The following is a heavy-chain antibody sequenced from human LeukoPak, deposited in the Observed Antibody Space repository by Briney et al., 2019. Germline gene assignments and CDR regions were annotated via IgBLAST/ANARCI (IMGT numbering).Heavy chain of an antibody. D-gene: IGHD4-23*01. CDR3: TRLDYGGNPVRY. CDR2: TQPGDSDT. V-gene: IGHV5-51*01. J-gene: IGHJ4*02. Sequence: GESLKIPCKGSEYSFTSFWIGWVRQMPGKGLEWMGITQPGDSDTRNRPSFQGQVTTSAEKTSSSAFRQWSSLKASDSGMYYCTRLDYGGNPVRYWGQGTLVTVSS. CDR1: EYSFTSFW.